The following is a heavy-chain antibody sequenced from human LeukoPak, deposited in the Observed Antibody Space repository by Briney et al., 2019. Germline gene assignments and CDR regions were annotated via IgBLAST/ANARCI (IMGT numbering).Heavy chain of an antibody. D-gene: IGHD3-10*01. J-gene: IGHJ3*02. CDR3: ARRGITMVRGADDAFDI. CDR2: MNPNSGNT. Sequence: ASVKVSCKASGYTFTSYDINWVRQATGQGLEWMEWMNPNSGNTGYAQKFQGRVTMTRNTSISTAYMELSSLRSEDTAVYYCARRGITMVRGADDAFDIWGQGTVVTVSS. CDR1: GYTFTSYD. V-gene: IGHV1-8*01.